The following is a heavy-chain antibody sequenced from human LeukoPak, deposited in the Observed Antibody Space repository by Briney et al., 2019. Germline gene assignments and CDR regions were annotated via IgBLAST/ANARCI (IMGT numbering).Heavy chain of an antibody. J-gene: IGHJ3*02. Sequence: PGGSLRLSCAASGFTFSSHGMHWVRQAPGKGLEWVAVISYDGSHKYYADSVKGRFTISRDNSKNTLYLQMNSLRAEDTAVYYCAKDRYSGYDRVTFDIWGQGTMVTVSS. CDR2: ISYDGSHK. CDR3: AKDRYSGYDRVTFDI. CDR1: GFTFSSHG. D-gene: IGHD5-12*01. V-gene: IGHV3-30*18.